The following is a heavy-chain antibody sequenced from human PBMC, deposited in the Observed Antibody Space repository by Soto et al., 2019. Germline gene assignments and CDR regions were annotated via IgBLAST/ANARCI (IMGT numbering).Heavy chain of an antibody. V-gene: IGHV3-23*01. Sequence: GGSLRLSCAASGFTFSSYAMSWVRQAPGKGLEWVSAISGSGGSTYYADSVKGRFTISRDNSKNTLYLQMNSLRAGDTAVYYCAKPLTGTTIYFDYWGQGTLVTVSS. CDR2: ISGSGGST. D-gene: IGHD1-7*01. CDR1: GFTFSSYA. J-gene: IGHJ4*02. CDR3: AKPLTGTTIYFDY.